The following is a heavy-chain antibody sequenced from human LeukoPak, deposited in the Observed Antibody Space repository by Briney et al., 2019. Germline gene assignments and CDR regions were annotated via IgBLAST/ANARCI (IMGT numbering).Heavy chain of an antibody. J-gene: IGHJ5*02. CDR2: INPNSGGT. D-gene: IGHD3-22*01. CDR1: GYTFTGYY. CDR3: ARDYYDSSGYYSVWFDP. Sequence: ASVKVSCKASGYTFTGYYMHWVRQAPGQGLEWMGWINPNSGGTNYAQKFQGRVTMTRDTSISTDYMELGRLRSDDTAVYYCARDYYDSSGYYSVWFDPWGQGTLVTVSS. V-gene: IGHV1-2*02.